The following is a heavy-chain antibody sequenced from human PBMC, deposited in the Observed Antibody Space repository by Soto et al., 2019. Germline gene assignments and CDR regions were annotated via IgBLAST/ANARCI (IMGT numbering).Heavy chain of an antibody. J-gene: IGHJ6*03. CDR3: ARSLRQYYYYYYMDV. D-gene: IGHD3-16*02. V-gene: IGHV4-59*01. CDR1: GGSISSYY. Sequence: ETLSLTCTVSGGSISSYYWSWIRQPPGKGLEWIGYIYYSGSTNYNPSLKSRVTISVDTSKNQFSLKLSSVTAADTAVYYCARSLRQYYYYYYMDVWGKGTTVTVSS. CDR2: IYYSGST.